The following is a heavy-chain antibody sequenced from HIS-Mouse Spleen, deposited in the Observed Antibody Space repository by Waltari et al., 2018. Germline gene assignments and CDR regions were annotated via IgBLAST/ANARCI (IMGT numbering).Heavy chain of an antibody. CDR3: ARAYCGGDCWGNWFDP. CDR1: GRSISSSSYY. D-gene: IGHD2-21*02. CDR2: IYYSGST. V-gene: IGHV4-39*07. Sequence: QLQLQESGPGLVKPSETLSLTCTVSGRSISSSSYYWVRIRQPPGKGLERIGSIYYSGSTYYNPSLKSRVTISVDTSKNQFSLKLSSVTAADTAVYYCARAYCGGDCWGNWFDPWGQGTLVTVSS. J-gene: IGHJ5*02.